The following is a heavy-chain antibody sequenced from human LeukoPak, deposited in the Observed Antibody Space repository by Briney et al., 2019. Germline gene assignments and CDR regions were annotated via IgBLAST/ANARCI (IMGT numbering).Heavy chain of an antibody. J-gene: IGHJ4*02. CDR3: ARGGVVVAREGGFDY. CDR1: GFTFSNYS. V-gene: IGHV3-21*01. CDR2: ISSSSSYI. Sequence: GGSLRLSCVASGFTFSNYSMNWVRQAPGKGLEWVSSISSSSSYIYYADSVKGRFTISRDNAKNSLYLQMNSLRAEDTAVYYCARGGVVVAREGGFDYWGQGTLVTVSS. D-gene: IGHD2-15*01.